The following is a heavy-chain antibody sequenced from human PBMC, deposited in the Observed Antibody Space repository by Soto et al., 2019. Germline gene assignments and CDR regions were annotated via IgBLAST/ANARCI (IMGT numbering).Heavy chain of an antibody. V-gene: IGHV1-69*12. Sequence: QVQLVQSGAEVKKPGSSVRVSCTASGGTFSSYAISWVRQAPGQGLEWMGGIIPIFGTTNYARNFQDRVTITADESTTTAYMELSSLRSEDTAVYYCARDHALDIWDQGTMVTVSS. J-gene: IGHJ3*02. CDR3: ARDHALDI. CDR1: GGTFSSYA. CDR2: IIPIFGTT.